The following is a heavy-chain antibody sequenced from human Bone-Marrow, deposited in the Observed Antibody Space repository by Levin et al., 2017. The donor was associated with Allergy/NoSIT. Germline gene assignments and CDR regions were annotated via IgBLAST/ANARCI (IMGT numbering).Heavy chain of an antibody. V-gene: IGHV4-4*02. J-gene: IGHJ4*02. Sequence: PSETLSLTCVVSGGSIISSHWWTWVRQPPGKGLEWIGEIYHGGSTSYNPSLKNRITISLDKSKNQFSLNLSSVTAADTAIYYCVRRVFRAAGGGNYWGQGTLVTVSS. CDR2: IYHGGST. CDR3: VRRVFRAAGGGNY. D-gene: IGHD3-16*01. CDR1: GGSIISSHW.